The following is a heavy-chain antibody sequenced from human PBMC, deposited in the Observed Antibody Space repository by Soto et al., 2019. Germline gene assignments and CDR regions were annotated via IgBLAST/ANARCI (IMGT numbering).Heavy chain of an antibody. Sequence: PGGSLRLSCAASGFTFSSYGMHWVRQAPGKGLEWVAVIWYDGSNKYYADSVKGRFTISRDNSKNTLYLQMNSLRAEDTAVYYWARDVQKYSSSLWFDPWSQGTLVTVSS. J-gene: IGHJ5*02. V-gene: IGHV3-33*01. CDR2: IWYDGSNK. D-gene: IGHD6-6*01. CDR1: GFTFSSYG. CDR3: ARDVQKYSSSLWFDP.